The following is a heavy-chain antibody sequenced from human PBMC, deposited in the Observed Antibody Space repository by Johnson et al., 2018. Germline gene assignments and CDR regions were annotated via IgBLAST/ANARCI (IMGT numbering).Heavy chain of an antibody. CDR3: AKDIATSYSSSGYRDYYYGMDV. Sequence: VQLVQSGGGVVQPGKSLRLSCAASGFTFSSYGMHWVRQAPGKGLEWVAVISYDGSNKYYADSVKGRFTISRDNAKNSQYLQMNSLRAEDTALYYCAKDIATSYSSSGYRDYYYGMDVWGQGTTVTVSS. CDR2: ISYDGSNK. V-gene: IGHV3-30*18. D-gene: IGHD6-13*01. J-gene: IGHJ6*02. CDR1: GFTFSSYG.